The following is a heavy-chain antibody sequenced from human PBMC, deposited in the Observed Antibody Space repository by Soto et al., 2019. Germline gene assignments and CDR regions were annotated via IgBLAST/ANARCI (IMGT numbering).Heavy chain of an antibody. J-gene: IGHJ4*02. Sequence: SETLSLTCTVSGTSISGSNWWSWVRQAPGKGLEWIGEIYHSGNTNYNPSLKNRVTISVDESKNQFSLKLNSVAAADTAVYYCARSSGPLDYWGRGTLVT. CDR3: ARSSGPLDY. CDR2: IYHSGNT. V-gene: IGHV4-4*02. CDR1: GTSISGSNW.